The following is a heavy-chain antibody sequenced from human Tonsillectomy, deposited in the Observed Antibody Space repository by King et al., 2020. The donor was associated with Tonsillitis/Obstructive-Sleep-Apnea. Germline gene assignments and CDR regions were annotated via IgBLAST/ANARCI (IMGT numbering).Heavy chain of an antibody. CDR3: ARPGDDLGFDF. CDR1: GFPCNDYF. D-gene: IGHD3-16*01. V-gene: IGHV3-11*05. J-gene: IGHJ4*02. CDR2: LIRVCCYT. Sequence: VQLVEAGGGLVKPGGSLRLSCAVSGFPCNDYFISWILQAPGKRLEWCSYLIRVCCYTSYADSVKGRFTISRDNANNLLYLTMDSLRAEDTAIYYCARPGDDLGFDFWGQGALVTVST.